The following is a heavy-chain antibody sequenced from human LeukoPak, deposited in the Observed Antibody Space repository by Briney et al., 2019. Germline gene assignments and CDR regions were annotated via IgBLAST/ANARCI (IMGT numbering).Heavy chain of an antibody. D-gene: IGHD3-3*01. CDR2: INGGGDNT. CDR1: GFPFSSYA. V-gene: IGHV3-23*01. Sequence: GGSLRLSCAASGFPFSSYAISWVRQAPGKGLEWVAAINGGGDNTYYADSVRGRFTISRDNSKSTLILQMNGLRGEDTALYYCAKDLWSVAVSGLDHWGQGTRVTVSS. J-gene: IGHJ4*02. CDR3: AKDLWSVAVSGLDH.